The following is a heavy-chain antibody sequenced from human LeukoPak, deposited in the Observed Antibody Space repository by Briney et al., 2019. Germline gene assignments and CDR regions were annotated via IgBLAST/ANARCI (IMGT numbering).Heavy chain of an antibody. CDR2: ITGSGGNT. J-gene: IGHJ6*02. D-gene: IGHD6-13*01. Sequence: GGSLRLSCAASGFIFSSYSMSWVRQAPGKGLEWVSVITGSGGNTYYADSVKGRFTITKDNSKNTVYLQMSSLRVDDTAVYYCAKAASSSWPSYYYGMDVWGQGTTVTVSS. CDR1: GFIFSSYS. V-gene: IGHV3-23*01. CDR3: AKAASSSWPSYYYGMDV.